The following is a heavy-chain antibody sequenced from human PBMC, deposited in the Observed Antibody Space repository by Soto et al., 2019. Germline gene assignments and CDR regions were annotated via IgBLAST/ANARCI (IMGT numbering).Heavy chain of an antibody. V-gene: IGHV3-9*01. CDR1: GFTFDDYA. CDR2: ISWNSGSI. CDR3: ETGIELLHYGLDL. Sequence: GGSLRLSCAASGFTFDDYAMHWVRQAPGKGLEWVSGISWNSGSIGYADSVKGRFTISRDNAKNSLYLQMNSLRAEDTALYYCETGIELLHYGLDLWGQGTTVTVSS. J-gene: IGHJ6*02. D-gene: IGHD2-15*01.